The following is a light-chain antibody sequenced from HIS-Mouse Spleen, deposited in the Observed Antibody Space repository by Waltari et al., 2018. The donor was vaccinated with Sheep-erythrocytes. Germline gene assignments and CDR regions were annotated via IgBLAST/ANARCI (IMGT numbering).Light chain of an antibody. V-gene: IGKV1-39*01. CDR3: QQYGSSPFT. CDR1: QSISSY. J-gene: IGKJ3*01. CDR2: AAS. Sequence: DIQMTPSPSSLSASVVDRVTITCRASQSISSYLNWYQHKPGKAPKLLIYAASSLQSGVPSRFSGSGSGTDFTLNISSLQPEDFAVYYCQQYGSSPFTFGPGTKVDIK.